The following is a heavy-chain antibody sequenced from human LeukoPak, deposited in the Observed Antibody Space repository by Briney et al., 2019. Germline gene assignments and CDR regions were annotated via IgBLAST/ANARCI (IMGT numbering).Heavy chain of an antibody. V-gene: IGHV1-24*01. CDR3: AASRGEWLLYRNPYYYMDV. J-gene: IGHJ6*03. Sequence: ASVKVSCKVSGYTLTELSMHWVRQAPGKGLEWMGGFDPEDGETIYAQKFQGRVTMTEDTSTDTAYMELSSLRSEDTAVYYCAASRGEWLLYRNPYYYMDVWGKGTTVTVSS. CDR1: GYTLTELS. CDR2: FDPEDGET. D-gene: IGHD3-3*01.